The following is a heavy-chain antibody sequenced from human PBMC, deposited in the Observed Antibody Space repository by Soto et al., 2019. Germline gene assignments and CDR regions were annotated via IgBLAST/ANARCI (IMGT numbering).Heavy chain of an antibody. V-gene: IGHV4-4*02. Sequence: SSETLSLTCAVSGGSIXSSNWWSWVRQPPGKGLEWIGEIYHSGSTNYNPSLKSRVAISVDTSKNQFSLKLNSVTAADTAVYYCARDRVMLTFGGASEEWGIDSWGPGTLVTV. CDR1: GGSIXSSNW. J-gene: IGHJ4*02. D-gene: IGHD3-16*01. CDR3: ARDRVMLTFGGASEEWGIDS. CDR2: IYHSGST.